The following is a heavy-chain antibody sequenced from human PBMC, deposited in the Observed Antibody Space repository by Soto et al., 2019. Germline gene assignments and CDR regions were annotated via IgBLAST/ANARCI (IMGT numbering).Heavy chain of an antibody. Sequence: QVQLVQSGAEVKKPGSSVKVSCKASGGTFSSYAISWVRQAPGQGLEWMGGIIPIFGTANYAQKFQGRVTITADESTSTDYMELSSLRSEDTAVYYCARDPRGDFGNYYYGMDVWGQGTTVTVSS. CDR3: ARDPRGDFGNYYYGMDV. J-gene: IGHJ6*02. CDR1: GGTFSSYA. CDR2: IIPIFGTA. D-gene: IGHD3-16*01. V-gene: IGHV1-69*01.